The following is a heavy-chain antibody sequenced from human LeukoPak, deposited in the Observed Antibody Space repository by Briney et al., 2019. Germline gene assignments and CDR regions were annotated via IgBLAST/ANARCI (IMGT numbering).Heavy chain of an antibody. J-gene: IGHJ4*02. V-gene: IGHV4-39*01. CDR3: ASQVYCSSTSCYLYYFDY. CDR1: GGSISSSSYY. D-gene: IGHD2-2*01. CDR2: IYYSGST. Sequence: SETLSLTCTVSGGSISSSSYYWGWIRQPPGKGLEWIGSIYYSGSTYYNPSLKSRVTISVDTSKNQFSLKLSSVTAADTAVYYCASQVYCSSTSCYLYYFDYWGQGTLVTVSS.